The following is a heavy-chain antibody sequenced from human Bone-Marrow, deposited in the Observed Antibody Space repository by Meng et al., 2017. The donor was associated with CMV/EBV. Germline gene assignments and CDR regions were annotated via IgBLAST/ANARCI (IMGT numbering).Heavy chain of an antibody. D-gene: IGHD2-2*01. CDR3: ARDRYCSITSCYASVSWYYYGMDA. CDR1: GYTFTGYY. V-gene: IGHV1-2*02. CDR2: INPNSGGT. J-gene: IGHJ6*02. Sequence: ASVKVSCKASGYTFTGYYMHWVRQAPGQGLEWMGWINPNSGGTKYAQRFQGRVTMTRDTSISTAYMELNRLRSDDTAVYYCARDRYCSITSCYASVSWYYYGMDAWGQGTTVTVSS.